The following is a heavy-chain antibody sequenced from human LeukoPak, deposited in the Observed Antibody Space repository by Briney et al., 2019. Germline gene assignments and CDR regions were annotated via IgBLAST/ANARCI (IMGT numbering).Heavy chain of an antibody. CDR2: IYTSGIT. V-gene: IGHV4-4*07. D-gene: IGHD6-19*01. Sequence: PSETLSLTCTVSGGSISSYFWSWIRQPAGKGLEWIGRIYTSGITNHNPSLKSRVTMSVDTSKNQFSLRLTSVTAADTAVYYCSRAVEPNGRSLDSWGQGTLDTVSS. CDR3: SRAVEPNGRSLDS. CDR1: GGSISSYF. J-gene: IGHJ4*02.